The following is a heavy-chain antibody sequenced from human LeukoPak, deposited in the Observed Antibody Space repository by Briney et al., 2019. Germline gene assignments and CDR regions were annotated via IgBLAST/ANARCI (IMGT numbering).Heavy chain of an antibody. CDR3: ARYTGYSLIP. Sequence: SETLSLTCTVSGGSISSYYWSWIRQPPGKGLEWIGYIYYSGSTNYNPSLKSRVTISVDTSRNQFSLKLSSVTAADTAVYYCARYTGYSLIPWGQGTLVTVSS. CDR2: IYYSGST. V-gene: IGHV4-59*01. CDR1: GGSISSYY. J-gene: IGHJ5*02. D-gene: IGHD6-13*01.